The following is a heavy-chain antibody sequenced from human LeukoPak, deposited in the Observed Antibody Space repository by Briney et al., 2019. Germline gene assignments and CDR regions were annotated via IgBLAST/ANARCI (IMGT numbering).Heavy chain of an antibody. J-gene: IGHJ6*02. V-gene: IGHV1-18*01. CDR3: ARGQVALRFSDV. CDR1: GYTFTSYG. Sequence: ASVKVSCKASGYTFTSYGISWVRQAPGQGRDWRRWISAYNGNTNYAQQLQGRVTMTTDTSTSTAYMELRSMRSDDTAVYYCARGQVALRFSDVWGQGTTVTVSS. CDR2: ISAYNGNT. D-gene: IGHD3-3*01.